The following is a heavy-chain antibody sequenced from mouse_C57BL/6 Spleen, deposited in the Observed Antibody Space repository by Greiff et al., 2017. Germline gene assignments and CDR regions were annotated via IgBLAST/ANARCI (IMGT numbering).Heavy chain of an antibody. Sequence: VQLQQSGAELVKPGASVKMSCKASGYTFTTYPIEWMKQTHGKSLEWIGNFHPYNDDTKYNEKFKGKATLTVEKSSSTVYLELSRLTSDDSAVDYCAGGDDGFPWYFDVWGTGTTVTVSS. CDR2: FHPYNDDT. J-gene: IGHJ1*03. V-gene: IGHV1-47*01. CDR1: GYTFTTYP. CDR3: AGGDDGFPWYFDV. D-gene: IGHD2-3*01.